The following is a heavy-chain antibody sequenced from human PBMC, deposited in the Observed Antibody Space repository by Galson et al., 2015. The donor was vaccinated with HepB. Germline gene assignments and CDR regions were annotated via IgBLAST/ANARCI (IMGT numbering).Heavy chain of an antibody. D-gene: IGHD3-22*01. J-gene: IGHJ4*02. Sequence: SLRLSCAVSGFSVSSNYMTWVRQAPGKGLECVAHIHSGGNTYYADSVKGRFTVSRDNSKNTLYLQMNSLRAEDAAVYYCARGLVSSGYYGDYWGQGTLVTVSS. CDR2: IHSGGNT. CDR1: GFSVSSNY. V-gene: IGHV3-53*01. CDR3: ARGLVSSGYYGDY.